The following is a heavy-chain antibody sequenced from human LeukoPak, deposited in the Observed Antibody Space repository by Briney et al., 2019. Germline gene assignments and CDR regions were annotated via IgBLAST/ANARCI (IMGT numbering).Heavy chain of an antibody. V-gene: IGHV1-18*01. Sequence: ASVKVSCKASGYTVANFGITWVRQAPGQGLEWMGWISVYNGNTNYAQNLQGRVTLTTDTSPSTAYMELRSLRSDDTALYYCARTCSSSSCYMVHWGQGTLVTVSS. CDR1: GYTVANFG. CDR3: ARTCSSSSCYMVH. J-gene: IGHJ4*02. CDR2: ISVYNGNT. D-gene: IGHD2-2*02.